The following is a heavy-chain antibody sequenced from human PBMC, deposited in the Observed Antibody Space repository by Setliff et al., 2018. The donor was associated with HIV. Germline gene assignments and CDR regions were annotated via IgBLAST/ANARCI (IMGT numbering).Heavy chain of an antibody. CDR3: ARHSGGSFYNFWSGDYYYYGMDV. D-gene: IGHD3-3*01. CDR2: IYHSGST. Sequence: SETLRLSCAASGFAFSGHQMSWVRQAPGKGLEWIGSIYHSGSTYYNPSLKSRVTISVDTSKNQFSLKLSSVTAADTAVYYCARHSGGSFYNFWSGDYYYYGMDVWGQGTTVTVSS. CDR1: GFAFSGHQ. V-gene: IGHV4-38-2*01. J-gene: IGHJ6*01.